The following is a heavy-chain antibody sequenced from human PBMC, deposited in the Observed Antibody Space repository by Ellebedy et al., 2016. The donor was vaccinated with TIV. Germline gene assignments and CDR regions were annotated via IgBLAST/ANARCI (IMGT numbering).Heavy chain of an antibody. CDR1: GFSFTSHW. V-gene: IGHV3-7*01. CDR3: ARSGEHDS. J-gene: IGHJ4*02. D-gene: IGHD1-26*01. Sequence: GESLKISCEASGFSFTSHWMSWARQAPGKGLEWVTSINHDGSEKNYVDSVKGRFTISSDDARNSLFLQMNSLRAEDTAVYYCARSGEHDSWGQGTLVTVSS. CDR2: INHDGSEK.